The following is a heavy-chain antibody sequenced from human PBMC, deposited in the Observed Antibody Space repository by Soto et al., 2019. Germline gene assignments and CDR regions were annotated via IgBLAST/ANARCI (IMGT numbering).Heavy chain of an antibody. J-gene: IGHJ5*01. CDR3: ARDPSEGRVGNWFES. V-gene: IGHV3-21*01. CDR1: GFTFSRYG. Sequence: GGSLRLSCAASGFTFSRYGMNWLRQAPGKGLEWVASISSSTSYAYYADSVKGRFSTSRDNAKNILYLEMYALRTEDTAVYYCARDPSEGRVGNWFESWGQGTRVTVSS. CDR2: ISSSTSYA. D-gene: IGHD2-2*01.